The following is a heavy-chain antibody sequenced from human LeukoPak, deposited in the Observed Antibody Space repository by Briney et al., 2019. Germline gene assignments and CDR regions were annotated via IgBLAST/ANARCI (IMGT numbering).Heavy chain of an antibody. V-gene: IGHV3-9*01. Sequence: VRSLRLSCAATVFTLDDYAMHLVRQAPPNGLEKVSGISCNSGSIGYADSVKRRLTISRDNATNSLYLQMNSLRAEDTAIYYCAKDLYDSSGYVFDYWGQGTLVTVSS. CDR3: AKDLYDSSGYVFDY. D-gene: IGHD3-22*01. CDR2: ISCNSGSI. CDR1: VFTLDDYA. J-gene: IGHJ4*02.